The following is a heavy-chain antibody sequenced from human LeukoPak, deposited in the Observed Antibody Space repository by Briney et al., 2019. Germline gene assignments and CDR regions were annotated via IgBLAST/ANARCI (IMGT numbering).Heavy chain of an antibody. Sequence: PGGSLRLSCATSGFTFSHYWMLWVRQAPGKGLVWVSNIKSDGSITNYADSVRGRFTISRDNAKNILYPQINSLRAEDTAVYYCGRDNNYKVDVWGKGTTVTVSS. D-gene: IGHD4-11*01. V-gene: IGHV3-74*01. J-gene: IGHJ6*04. CDR3: GRDNNYKVDV. CDR2: IKSDGSIT. CDR1: GFTFSHYW.